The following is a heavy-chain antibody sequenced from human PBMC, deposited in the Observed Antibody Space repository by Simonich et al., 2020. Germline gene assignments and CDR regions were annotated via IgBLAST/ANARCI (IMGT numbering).Heavy chain of an antibody. CDR2: IGTAGDT. V-gene: IGHV3-13*01. Sequence: EVQLVESGGGLVQPGGSLRLSCAASGFTFSSYDMHWVRQATGQGLGWVSAIGTAGDTYDPGSVKGRFTISRENAKNSLYLQMNSLRAGDTAVYHCARGGYSGSYNWFDPWGQGTLVTVSS. D-gene: IGHD1-26*01. CDR1: GFTFSSYD. CDR3: ARGGYSGSYNWFDP. J-gene: IGHJ5*02.